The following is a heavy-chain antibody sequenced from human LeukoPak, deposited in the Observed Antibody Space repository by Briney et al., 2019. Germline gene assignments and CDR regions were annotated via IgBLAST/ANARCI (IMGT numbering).Heavy chain of an antibody. CDR2: ISYDGSNK. V-gene: IGHV3-30*14. Sequence: QAGGSLRLSCAASGFTFSSYAMHWVRQAPGKGLEWVAVISYDGSNKYYADSVKGRFTISRHNSKNTLYLQMNSLRAEDTAVYYCVKEDRYNYAPDWGQGTLVTVSS. CDR1: GFTFSSYA. D-gene: IGHD5-18*01. CDR3: VKEDRYNYAPD. J-gene: IGHJ4*02.